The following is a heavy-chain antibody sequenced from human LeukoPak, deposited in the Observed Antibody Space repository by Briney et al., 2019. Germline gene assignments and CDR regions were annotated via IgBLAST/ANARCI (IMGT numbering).Heavy chain of an antibody. Sequence: ASVKVSCKASGYXFTGYYIHWVRQAPGQGLEWMGGIIPIFGTANYAQKFQGRVTITADESTSTAYMELSSLRSEDTAVYYCASGFMDVWGQGTTVTVSS. J-gene: IGHJ6*02. V-gene: IGHV1-69*13. CDR3: ASGFMDV. CDR1: GYXFTGYY. CDR2: IIPIFGTA.